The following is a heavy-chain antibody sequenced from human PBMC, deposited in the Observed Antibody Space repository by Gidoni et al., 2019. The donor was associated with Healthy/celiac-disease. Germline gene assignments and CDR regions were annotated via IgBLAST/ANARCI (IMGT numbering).Heavy chain of an antibody. J-gene: IGHJ4*02. Sequence: QVQLQQWGAGLLKPSETLSLTCAVYGGSLSGYYWSWIRQPPGKGLEWIGEINHSGSTNYNPSLKSRVTISVDTSKNQFSLKLSSVTAADTAVYYCAGLRITMVRGVVRKMRSYYFDYWGQGTLVTVSS. CDR2: INHSGST. D-gene: IGHD3-10*01. CDR1: GGSLSGYY. V-gene: IGHV4-34*01. CDR3: AGLRITMVRGVVRKMRSYYFDY.